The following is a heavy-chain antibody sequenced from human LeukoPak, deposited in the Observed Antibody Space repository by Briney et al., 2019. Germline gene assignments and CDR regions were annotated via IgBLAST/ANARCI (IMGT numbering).Heavy chain of an antibody. D-gene: IGHD5-18*01. Sequence: PGGSLRLCCTASGFTFGDYAMSWFRQAPGKGLEWVGFIRSKAYGGTADYAASLRTRFTISRDDSRSIAYLQMNSLNTEDTAVYYCGGHTAMGRISDYWGQGTLVTVSS. J-gene: IGHJ4*02. CDR2: IRSKAYGGTA. V-gene: IGHV3-49*03. CDR1: GFTFGDYA. CDR3: GGHTAMGRISDY.